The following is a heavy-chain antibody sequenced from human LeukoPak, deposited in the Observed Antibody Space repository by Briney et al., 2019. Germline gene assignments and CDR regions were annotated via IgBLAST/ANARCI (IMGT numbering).Heavy chain of an antibody. V-gene: IGHV3-73*01. J-gene: IGHJ4*02. CDR3: ARDRNRQWELLRSDY. Sequence: GGSLKLSCAASGFTFSGSAMHWVRQASGKGLEWVGRIRSKANSYATAYAASVKGRFTISRDDSKNTAYLQMNSLKTEDTAVYYCARDRNRQWELLRSDYWGQGTLVTVSS. CDR2: IRSKANSYAT. CDR1: GFTFSGSA. D-gene: IGHD1-26*01.